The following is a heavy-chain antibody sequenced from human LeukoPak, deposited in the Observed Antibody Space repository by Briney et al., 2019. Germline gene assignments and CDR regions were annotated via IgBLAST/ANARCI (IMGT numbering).Heavy chain of an antibody. CDR3: ARGEGERYYVNYSDS. J-gene: IGHJ4*02. Sequence: SETLSLTCTVSGGSFNTYYWSWIRQSPGKGLEWIGHLYFSGATTYNPALQSRVSISVDTSKNQFSLKMTSVTAADTAVYFCARGEGERYYVNYSDSWGQGTLVTVSS. V-gene: IGHV4-59*01. CDR2: LYFSGAT. D-gene: IGHD1-26*01. CDR1: GGSFNTYY.